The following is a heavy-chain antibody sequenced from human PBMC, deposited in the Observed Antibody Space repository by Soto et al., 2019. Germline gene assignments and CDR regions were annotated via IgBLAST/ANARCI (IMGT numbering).Heavy chain of an antibody. CDR1: GGTFSSSA. Sequence: GASVKVSCKASGGTFSSSAISWVRQAPGQGLEWMGGIIPIFGTANYAQKFQGRVTITADESTSTAYMELSSLRSEDTAVYYCARSRTIYYDSSGFGRWGQGTLVTVSS. D-gene: IGHD3-22*01. CDR2: IIPIFGTA. CDR3: ARSRTIYYDSSGFGR. J-gene: IGHJ4*02. V-gene: IGHV1-69*13.